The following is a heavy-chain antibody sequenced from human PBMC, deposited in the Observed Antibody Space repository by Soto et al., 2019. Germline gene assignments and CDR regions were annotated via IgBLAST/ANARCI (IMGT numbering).Heavy chain of an antibody. D-gene: IGHD3-16*02. V-gene: IGHV4-59*01. Sequence: SETLSLTCTVSGGSISSYYWSWIRQPPGKGLEWIGYIYYSGSTNYNPSLKSRVTISVDTSKNQFSLKLSSVTAADTAVYYCARDGITFGGVIGRSYAFDIWGQGTMVTVSS. CDR2: IYYSGST. J-gene: IGHJ3*02. CDR1: GGSISSYY. CDR3: ARDGITFGGVIGRSYAFDI.